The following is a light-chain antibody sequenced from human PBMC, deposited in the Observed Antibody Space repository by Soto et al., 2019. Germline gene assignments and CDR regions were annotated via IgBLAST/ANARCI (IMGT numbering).Light chain of an antibody. V-gene: IGLV2-11*01. CDR1: SSDVGGYNY. CDR3: CSYAGSTW. Sequence: QSALTQPRSVSGSPGQSVTISFPGTSSDVGGYNYVSWYQQHPGKAPKLMIYDVSKRPSGVPDRFSGSKSGNTASLTISGLQAEDEADYYCCSYAGSTWFGGGTKLTVL. J-gene: IGLJ3*02. CDR2: DVS.